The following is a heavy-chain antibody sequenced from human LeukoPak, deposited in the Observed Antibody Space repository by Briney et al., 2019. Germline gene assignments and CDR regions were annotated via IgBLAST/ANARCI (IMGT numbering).Heavy chain of an antibody. V-gene: IGHV1-18*01. Sequence: GASVKVSCKASGYTCTSSGISWVRQAPGQGLERMGCISAYNGNTNYAQKLQGRVTTTTDTSTSTAYMELRSLRSDDTAVYYCARDWGYCSSTSCFPGWFDPWGQGTLVTVSS. CDR3: ARDWGYCSSTSCFPGWFDP. CDR2: ISAYNGNT. CDR1: GYTCTSSG. J-gene: IGHJ5*02. D-gene: IGHD2-2*01.